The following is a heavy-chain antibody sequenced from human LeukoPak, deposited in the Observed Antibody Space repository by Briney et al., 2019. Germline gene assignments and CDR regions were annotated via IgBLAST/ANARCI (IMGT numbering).Heavy chain of an antibody. CDR1: GYSFTNYY. D-gene: IGHD6-13*01. CDR2: INPSGGST. V-gene: IGHV1-46*01. J-gene: IGHJ5*02. Sequence: ASVKVSCKASGYSFTNYYMHWVRQAPGQGLEWMGIINPSGGSTSYAQKFQGRVTMTRDTSTSTVYMELSSLRSEDTAVYYCARADSGGDSSSYKWFDPWSQGTLVTVSS. CDR3: ARADSGGDSSSYKWFDP.